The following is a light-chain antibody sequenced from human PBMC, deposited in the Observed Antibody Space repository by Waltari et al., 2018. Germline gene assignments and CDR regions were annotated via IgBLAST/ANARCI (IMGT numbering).Light chain of an antibody. CDR1: QGISSY. CDR3: QQYYSYPALT. J-gene: IGKJ4*01. CDR2: AAS. V-gene: IGKV1-8*01. Sequence: AIRITQSPSSLSASTGDRVTITCRASQGISSYLAWYQQKPGKAPKLLIYAASTLQSGVPSRFSGSGSGKDFTLTISCLQSEDFATYYCQQYYSYPALTFGGGTKVEIK.